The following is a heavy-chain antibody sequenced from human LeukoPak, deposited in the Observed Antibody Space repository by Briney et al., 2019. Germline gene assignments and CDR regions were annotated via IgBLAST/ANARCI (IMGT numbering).Heavy chain of an antibody. J-gene: IGHJ6*03. D-gene: IGHD6-13*01. CDR1: GYTFTSYA. Sequence: ASVKVSCKASGYTFTSYAMHWVRQAPGQRLEWMGWSNAGNGNTKYSQEFQGRVTMTRNTSISTAYMELSSLRSGDTAVYYCARGRIAAAGTPLYYYYMDVWGKGTTVTVSS. CDR2: SNAGNGNT. V-gene: IGHV1-3*02. CDR3: ARGRIAAAGTPLYYYYMDV.